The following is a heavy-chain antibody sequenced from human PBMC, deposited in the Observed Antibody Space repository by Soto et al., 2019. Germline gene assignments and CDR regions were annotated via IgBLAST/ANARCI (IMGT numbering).Heavy chain of an antibody. Sequence: EVQLVESGGDLVQPGGSLRLSCAASGFTFSGHWMHWVRQVPGKGLGWVSRINTDGGSSAYADSVTGRFTISRDNAKNTPYLQMNGLRAKDTAVYYCAREAGYCSRTSCYRRAFDTWGQGTTVTVSS. J-gene: IGHJ3*02. CDR3: AREAGYCSRTSCYRRAFDT. CDR2: INTDGGSS. V-gene: IGHV3-74*03. CDR1: GFTFSGHW. D-gene: IGHD2-2*01.